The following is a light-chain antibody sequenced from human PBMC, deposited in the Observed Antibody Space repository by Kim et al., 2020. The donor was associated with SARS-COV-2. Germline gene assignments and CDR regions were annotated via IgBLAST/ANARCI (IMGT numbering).Light chain of an antibody. CDR3: QQYNTWLIT. V-gene: IGKV3D-15*01. CDR2: GAS. CDR1: QSVSSTY. J-gene: IGKJ5*01. Sequence: SQGERATLSCRASQSVSSTYLAWYLQTPGQAPRLLIYGASSRATGIPARFSGSGSGTEFTLTISSLQSEDFAVYYCQQYNTWLITFGQGTRLEIK.